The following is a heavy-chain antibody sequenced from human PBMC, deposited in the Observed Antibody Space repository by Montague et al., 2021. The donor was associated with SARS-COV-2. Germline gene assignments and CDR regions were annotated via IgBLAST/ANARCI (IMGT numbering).Heavy chain of an antibody. CDR1: GGSISSGGYY. D-gene: IGHD3-3*01. CDR2: IYYSGST. Sequence: TLSLTCTVSGGSISSGGYYWSWIRQHPGKGLEWIGYIYYSGSTYYNPSLKSRVTISVDTSKNQFSLKLSSVTAADTAVYYCARVQRITIFGVVTYFDYWGQGNLVTVSS. V-gene: IGHV4-31*03. CDR3: ARVQRITIFGVVTYFDY. J-gene: IGHJ4*02.